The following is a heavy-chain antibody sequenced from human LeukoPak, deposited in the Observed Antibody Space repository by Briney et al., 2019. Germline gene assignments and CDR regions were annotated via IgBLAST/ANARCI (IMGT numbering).Heavy chain of an antibody. Sequence: GGSLRLSCAASGFTFSSYAMSWVRQAPGKGLEWVSAISGSGGSTYYADSVKGRFTISRDNSKNTLYLQVNSLRAEDTAVYYCAKDRVGIVVVVAAVFDYWGQGTLVTVSS. CDR1: GFTFSSYA. J-gene: IGHJ4*02. CDR3: AKDRVGIVVVVAAVFDY. CDR2: ISGSGGST. D-gene: IGHD2-15*01. V-gene: IGHV3-23*01.